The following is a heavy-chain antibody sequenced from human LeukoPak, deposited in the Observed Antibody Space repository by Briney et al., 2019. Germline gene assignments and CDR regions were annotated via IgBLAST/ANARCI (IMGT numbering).Heavy chain of an antibody. V-gene: IGHV1-18*01. D-gene: IGHD1-26*01. J-gene: IGHJ6*03. CDR3: ARDRRIVGDLQNSYYYYMDV. Sequence: GSVKVSCKASGYTFTSYGINWVRQAPGQGLEWMGWISAYNGNANYAQKVQGRVTMTTDTSTSTAYMELRSLRSDDTAVYYCARDRRIVGDLQNSYYYYMDVWSKGTTVTVSS. CDR2: ISAYNGNA. CDR1: GYTFTSYG.